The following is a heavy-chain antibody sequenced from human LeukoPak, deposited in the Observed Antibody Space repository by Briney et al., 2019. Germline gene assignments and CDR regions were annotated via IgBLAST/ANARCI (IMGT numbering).Heavy chain of an antibody. CDR1: EFDFSSHA. J-gene: IGHJ4*02. CDR3: ANEIRPNDY. D-gene: IGHD4-17*01. CDR2: ISISGSKT. Sequence: GGSLLLSCAASEFDFSSHAMTWVRQAPGKGLEWVSAISISGSKTYYADSVKGRFTISRDNSKNTLYLQMNSLRAEDTAVYYCANEIRPNDYWGQGTQVTVSS. V-gene: IGHV3-23*01.